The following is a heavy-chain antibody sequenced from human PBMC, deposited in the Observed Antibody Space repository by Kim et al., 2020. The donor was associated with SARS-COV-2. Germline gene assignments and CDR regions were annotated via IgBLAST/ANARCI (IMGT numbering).Heavy chain of an antibody. V-gene: IGHV3-23*01. CDR1: GFTFSNYA. J-gene: IGHJ1*01. D-gene: IGHD1-1*01. CDR3: AKGLYSWNSGPEH. Sequence: GGSLRLSCAASGFTFSNYAMCWVRQAPGKGAEWVAVISGSGGNTGYADSVKGRFTISRDNSKDTVDLQMNSLRAEDTAVYYCAKGLYSWNSGPEHWGQGTLVIVSS. CDR2: ISGSGGNT.